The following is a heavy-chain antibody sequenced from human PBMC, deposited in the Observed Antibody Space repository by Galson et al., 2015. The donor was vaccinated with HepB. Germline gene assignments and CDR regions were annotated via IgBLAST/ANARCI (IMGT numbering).Heavy chain of an antibody. V-gene: IGHV1-18*01. CDR3: ARTVGATTKYFQH. J-gene: IGHJ1*01. CDR1: GYTFTSYG. D-gene: IGHD1-26*01. Sequence: SGYTFTSYGIRWVRQAPGQGLEWMGWISAYNGNTNYAQKLQGRVTMTTDTSTSTAYMELRSLRSDDTAVYYCARTVGATTKYFQHWGQGTLVTVSS. CDR2: ISAYNGNT.